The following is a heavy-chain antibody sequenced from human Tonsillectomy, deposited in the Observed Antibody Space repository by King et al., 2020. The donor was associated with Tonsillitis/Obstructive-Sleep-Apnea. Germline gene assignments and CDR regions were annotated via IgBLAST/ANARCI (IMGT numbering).Heavy chain of an antibody. Sequence: QLVQSGAEVKKPGESLRISCKGSAYSFTSYWINWVRQMPGKGLEWMGRIDPSDSYTNYSPSFQGHVTISADKSISTAYLQWSSLKASDTAMYYCARPRDISGYYFYGMDVSGAGTTVTVSS. CDR3: ARPRDISGYYFYGMDV. CDR2: IDPSDSYT. V-gene: IGHV5-10-1*03. J-gene: IGHJ6*04. D-gene: IGHD3-22*01. CDR1: AYSFTSYW.